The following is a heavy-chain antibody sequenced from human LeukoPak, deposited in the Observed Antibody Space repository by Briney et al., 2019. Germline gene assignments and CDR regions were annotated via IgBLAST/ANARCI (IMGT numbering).Heavy chain of an antibody. D-gene: IGHD3-10*01. CDR1: GFIFDDYA. J-gene: IGHJ3*02. CDR3: TKNGGYSDAFDI. CDR2: ISGDGGRT. V-gene: IGHV3-43*02. Sequence: GGSLRLSCAASGFIFDDYAMHWVRQAPGKGLEWVSRISGDGGRTYYTDSVKGRFTISRDNSKHSLYLQMNSLRTEDTALYYCTKNGGYSDAFDIWGQGTMVTVSS.